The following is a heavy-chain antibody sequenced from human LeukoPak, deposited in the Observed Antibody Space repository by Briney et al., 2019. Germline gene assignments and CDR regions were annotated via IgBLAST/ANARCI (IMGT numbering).Heavy chain of an antibody. Sequence: SVKVSCKASGGTFSSYAISWVRQAPGQGLEWMGRITPIFGTANYAQKFQGRVTITTDESTSTAYMELSSLRSEDTAVYYCAREYTLYCGGDCPFDYWGQGTLVTVSS. CDR1: GGTFSSYA. CDR3: AREYTLYCGGDCPFDY. D-gene: IGHD2-21*02. V-gene: IGHV1-69*05. J-gene: IGHJ4*02. CDR2: ITPIFGTA.